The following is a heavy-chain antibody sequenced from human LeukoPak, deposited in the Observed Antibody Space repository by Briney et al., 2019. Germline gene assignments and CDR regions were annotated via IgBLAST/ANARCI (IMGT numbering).Heavy chain of an antibody. D-gene: IGHD6-19*01. CDR1: GFTVNSNY. Sequence: GGSLRLSCAASGFTVNSNYMSWVRQAPGKGLEWVSVIYSGGSTYYADSVKGRFTISRDNSKNTLYLQMNSLRAEDTAVYYCAREEVQWLVRHWGQGTLVTVSS. CDR3: AREEVQWLVRH. J-gene: IGHJ1*01. V-gene: IGHV3-66*01. CDR2: IYSGGST.